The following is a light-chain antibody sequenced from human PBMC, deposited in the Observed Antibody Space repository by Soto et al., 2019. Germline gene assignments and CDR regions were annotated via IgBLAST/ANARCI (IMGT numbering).Light chain of an antibody. Sequence: QSVLTQPASVSGSPGQSITIFCAGTMRDIGAYNLVSWYQQHPGRAPQLIIYEVRNRPSGSSFRFCGSKSGNTASLTISGLQAEDEADYYCSSFTSRSSLIFGGGTKLTVL. J-gene: IGLJ2*01. CDR2: EVR. V-gene: IGLV2-14*01. CDR3: SSFTSRSSLI. CDR1: MRDIGAYNL.